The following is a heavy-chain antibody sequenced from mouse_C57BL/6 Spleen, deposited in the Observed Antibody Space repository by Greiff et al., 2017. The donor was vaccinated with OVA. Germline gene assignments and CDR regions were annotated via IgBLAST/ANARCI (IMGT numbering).Heavy chain of an antibody. CDR3: ARSNYGSSYGWYFDV. CDR1: GYSFTDYN. Sequence: VQLQQPGPELVKPGASVKISCKASGYSFTDYNMNWVKQSNGKSLEWIGVINPNYGTTSYNQKFKGKATLTVDQSASTAYMQLNSLTSEDSAVYYCARSNYGSSYGWYFDVWGTGTTVTVSS. J-gene: IGHJ1*03. CDR2: INPNYGTT. V-gene: IGHV1-39*01. D-gene: IGHD1-1*01.